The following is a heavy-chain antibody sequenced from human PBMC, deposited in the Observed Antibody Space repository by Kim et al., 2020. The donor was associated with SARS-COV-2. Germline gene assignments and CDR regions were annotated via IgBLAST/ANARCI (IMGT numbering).Heavy chain of an antibody. CDR2: LLYDGSNE. Sequence: GGSLRLSCVASGFTFRNYGMHWVRQAPGKGLEWVAVLLYDGSNEYYADSVKGRFTISRDISKNTLYLQMKNLRVDDTAVYYCARELGDNWFDPWGQGTLVTVSS. J-gene: IGHJ5*02. V-gene: IGHV3-33*01. CDR3: ARELGDNWFDP. D-gene: IGHD3-16*01. CDR1: GFTFRNYG.